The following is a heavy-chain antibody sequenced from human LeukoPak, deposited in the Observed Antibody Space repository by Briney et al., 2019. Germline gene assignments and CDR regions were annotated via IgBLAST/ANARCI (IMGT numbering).Heavy chain of an antibody. CDR3: ARGDYDSSGYYSPGD. J-gene: IGHJ4*02. Sequence: ASVKVSCKASGYTFTSYYIHWVRQAPGQGLEWMGIINPSGGSTSYAQKFQGRVTMTRDMSTSTVYMELSSLRSEDTAVYYCARGDYDSSGYYSPGDWGQGTLVTVSS. D-gene: IGHD3-22*01. CDR2: INPSGGST. V-gene: IGHV1-46*01. CDR1: GYTFTSYY.